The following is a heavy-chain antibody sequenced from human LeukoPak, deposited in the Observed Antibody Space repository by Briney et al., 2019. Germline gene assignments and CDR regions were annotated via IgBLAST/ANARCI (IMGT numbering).Heavy chain of an antibody. D-gene: IGHD3-22*01. J-gene: IGHJ3*02. CDR2: ISSSGSTI. CDR1: GSTFSSYE. V-gene: IGHV3-48*03. Sequence: GGSLRLSCAASGSTFSSYEMNWVRQAPGKGREWVSYISSSGSTIYYADSVKGRFTISRENAKNSLYLQMNSLRAEDTAVYYCARVPNYYDSSGYYLGDAFDIWGQGTMVTVSS. CDR3: ARVPNYYDSSGYYLGDAFDI.